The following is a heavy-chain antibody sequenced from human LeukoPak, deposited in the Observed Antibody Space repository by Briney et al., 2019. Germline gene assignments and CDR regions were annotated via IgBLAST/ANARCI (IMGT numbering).Heavy chain of an antibody. D-gene: IGHD5-12*01. J-gene: IGHJ4*02. Sequence: PGGSLRLSCAASGFTVSSNYMSWVRQAPGKGLECVSVIYSGGSTYYADSVKGRFTISGDNSKNTLYLQMNSLRAEDTAVYYCARGSGYGYDYDYRGQGTLVTVSS. CDR2: IYSGGST. CDR1: GFTVSSNY. V-gene: IGHV3-53*01. CDR3: ARGSGYGYDYDY.